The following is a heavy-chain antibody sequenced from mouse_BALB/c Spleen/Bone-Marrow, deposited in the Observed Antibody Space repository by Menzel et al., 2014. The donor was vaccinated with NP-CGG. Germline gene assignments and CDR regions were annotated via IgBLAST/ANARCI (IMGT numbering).Heavy chain of an antibody. CDR1: GFDFSRYW. J-gene: IGHJ4*01. Sequence: SCAASGFDFSRYWMSWTRQATGKGQEWIGEINPGSSTINYTPSLKDKFIISRDNAKNTLYLQMNKVRSEDTALYYCARRNYGSSWAMDYWGQGTSVTVSS. V-gene: IGHV4-2*02. CDR2: INPGSSTI. D-gene: IGHD1-1*01. CDR3: ARRNYGSSWAMDY.